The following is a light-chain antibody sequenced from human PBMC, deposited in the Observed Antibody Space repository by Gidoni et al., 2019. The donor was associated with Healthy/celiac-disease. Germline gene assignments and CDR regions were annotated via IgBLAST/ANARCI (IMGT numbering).Light chain of an antibody. J-gene: IGKJ4*01. V-gene: IGKV3-20*01. CDR3: QQYGSSPG. Sequence: EIVLTQSPGTLSLSPGARATLSCRASQSVSSSYLAWYQQKPGQAPRLLIYGASSRATGIPDRFSGSGSGTDFTLTISRLEPEDFAVYYCQQYGSSPGFGGGTKVEIK. CDR1: QSVSSSY. CDR2: GAS.